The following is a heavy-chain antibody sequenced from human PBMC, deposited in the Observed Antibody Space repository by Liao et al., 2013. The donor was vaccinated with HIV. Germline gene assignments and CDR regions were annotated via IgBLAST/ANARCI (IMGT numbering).Heavy chain of an antibody. Sequence: QVQLQESGPGLVKPSETLSLTCTVSGGSISNYYWNWIRQPAGKGLEWIGRIYISGSTNYNPSLKSRLAISLDTSKNHFSLKLNSLTAADTAVYYCARGLWTSHVFDVWGQGTTVTVSS. D-gene: IGHD4/OR15-4a*01. CDR2: IYISGST. CDR3: ARGLWTSHVFDV. CDR1: GGSISNYY. V-gene: IGHV4-4*07. J-gene: IGHJ3*01.